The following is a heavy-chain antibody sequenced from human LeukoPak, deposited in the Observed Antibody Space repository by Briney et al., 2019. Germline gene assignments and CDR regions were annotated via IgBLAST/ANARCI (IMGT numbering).Heavy chain of an antibody. CDR1: GYSFTTYW. CDR3: ARQVSRYYYMDV. Sequence: GESPKISCKGSGYSFTTYWIGWVRQMPGKGLEWMGTIYPGGSDTRYSPSFQGQVNISVDKSISTAYLQWSSLKASDTAIYYCARQVSRYYYMDVWGEGTAVTVS. CDR2: IYPGGSDT. J-gene: IGHJ6*03. V-gene: IGHV5-51*01.